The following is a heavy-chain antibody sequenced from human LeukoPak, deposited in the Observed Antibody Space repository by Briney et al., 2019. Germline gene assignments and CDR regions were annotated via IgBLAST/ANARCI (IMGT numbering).Heavy chain of an antibody. D-gene: IGHD6-13*01. J-gene: IGHJ4*02. CDR2: ISDSGDGT. CDR3: AKDKAPGSWHTPSGF. CDR1: GFTFRTYA. Sequence: GGSLRLSCAASGFTFRTYAMSWVRQAPGKGLEWVSGISDSGDGTYYAESVKGRFTISRDNSKNTVFLQMNSLRADDTAKYYCAKDKAPGSWHTPSGFWGQGTLVTVSS. V-gene: IGHV3-23*01.